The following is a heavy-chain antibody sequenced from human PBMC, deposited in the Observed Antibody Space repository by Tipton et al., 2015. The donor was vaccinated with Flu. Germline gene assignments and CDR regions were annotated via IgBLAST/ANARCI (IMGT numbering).Heavy chain of an antibody. CDR2: IWYDGSNI. V-gene: IGHV3-33*01. Sequence: SLRLSYKASGFDFSVYGMHWVRQAPGKGLEWVAVIWYDGSNIHYADSVKGRFTVSRDNFRNTLYLQMNGLRVDDTGVYYCARDEGVVNYYFGMDVWGQGTTVSVSS. CDR1: GFDFSVYG. CDR3: ARDEGVVNYYFGMDV. J-gene: IGHJ6*02.